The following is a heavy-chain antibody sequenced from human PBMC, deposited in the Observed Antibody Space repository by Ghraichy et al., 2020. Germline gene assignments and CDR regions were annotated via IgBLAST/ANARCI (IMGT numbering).Heavy chain of an antibody. Sequence: ASVKVSCKASGYTFNNSHMFWVRQAPGQGLEWMGIIDLSGGDTAYAQKFQGRVTMTRDTSTSSVYMELSSLTSDDTAVYFCAREVATIGGDHWGQGTLVTVSP. CDR3: AREVATIGGDH. D-gene: IGHD5-24*01. CDR2: IDLSGGDT. CDR1: GYTFNNSH. V-gene: IGHV1-46*02. J-gene: IGHJ4*02.